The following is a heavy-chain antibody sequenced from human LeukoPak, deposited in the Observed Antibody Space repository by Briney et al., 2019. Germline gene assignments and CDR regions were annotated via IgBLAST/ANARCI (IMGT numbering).Heavy chain of an antibody. CDR3: AREVGTPQAFDI. J-gene: IGHJ3*02. CDR1: GFTFSGYS. CDR2: ISSSSSTI. Sequence: GGSLRLSCAASGFTFSGYSMNWVRQAPGKGLEWVSYISSSSSTIYYADSVRGRSTISRDNAKNSLYLQMNSLKAEDTAIYYCAREVGTPQAFDIWGQGTMVTVSS. V-gene: IGHV3-48*01. D-gene: IGHD1-26*01.